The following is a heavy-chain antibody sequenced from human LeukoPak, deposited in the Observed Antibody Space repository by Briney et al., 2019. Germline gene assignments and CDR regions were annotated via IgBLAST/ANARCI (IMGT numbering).Heavy chain of an antibody. CDR3: ARYGSSGYPFDY. J-gene: IGHJ4*02. Sequence: GGSLRLSCAVSGFTFSSYGMHWVRQAPGKGLEWVAVIWYDGSNKYYADSVKGRFTISRDNSKNTLYLQMNSLRAEDTAVYYCARYGSSGYPFDYWGQGTLVTVSS. CDR1: GFTFSSYG. CDR2: IWYDGSNK. D-gene: IGHD3-22*01. V-gene: IGHV3-33*01.